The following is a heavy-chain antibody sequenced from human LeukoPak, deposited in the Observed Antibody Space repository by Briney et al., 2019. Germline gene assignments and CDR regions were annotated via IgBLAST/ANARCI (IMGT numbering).Heavy chain of an antibody. CDR2: INPNSGGT. D-gene: IGHD6-19*01. CDR1: GYTFTGYY. J-gene: IGHJ5*02. V-gene: IGHV1-2*02. CDR3: ARPSAVSGTNWFDP. Sequence: EASVKVSCKASGYTFTGYYMHWVRQAPGQGLEWMGWINPNSGGTNYAQKFQGRVTMTRDTSISTAHMELSRLRSDDTAVYYCARPSAVSGTNWFDPWGQGTLVTVSS.